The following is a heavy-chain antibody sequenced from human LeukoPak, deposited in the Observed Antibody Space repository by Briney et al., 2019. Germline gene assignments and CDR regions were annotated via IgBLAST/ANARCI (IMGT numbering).Heavy chain of an antibody. V-gene: IGHV3-9*01. CDR1: GFTFDDYA. Sequence: PGRSLRLSCAASGFTFDDYAMHWVRQAPEKGLEWVSGISWNSGSIGYADSVKGRFTISRDNAKNSLYLQMNSLRAEDTALYYCAKDKGAAAVFFDAFDVWGQGQWSPSLQ. D-gene: IGHD6-13*01. CDR3: AKDKGAAAVFFDAFDV. J-gene: IGHJ3*01. CDR2: ISWNSGSI.